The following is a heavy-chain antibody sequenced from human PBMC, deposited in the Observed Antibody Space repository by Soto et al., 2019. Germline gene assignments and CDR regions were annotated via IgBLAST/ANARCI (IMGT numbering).Heavy chain of an antibody. D-gene: IGHD4-17*01. CDR3: AGGDYGDSIDF. Sequence: QVHLVESGGGVVQPGESLRLACAASGFTFDNYGMLWVRQAPGKGLGWVARISYDESYRYYTDSVRGRFTISRDNAKKMVFLHMYSLQGNETGVYYYAGGDYGDSIDFWGQGTLVPVSS. J-gene: IGHJ4*02. CDR1: GFTFDNYG. V-gene: IGHV3-33*01. CDR2: ISYDESYR.